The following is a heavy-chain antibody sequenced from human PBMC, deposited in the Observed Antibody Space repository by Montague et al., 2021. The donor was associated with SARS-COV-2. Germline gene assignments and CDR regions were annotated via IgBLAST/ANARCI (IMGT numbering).Heavy chain of an antibody. Sequence: PALVKPTQTLTLTCTFSGFSLSTSGMCVSWIRQPPGKALEWLARIDWDDDKYYSTSLKTRLTISKDTSKNQVVLTVTNMDPVDTATYYCARITYDILTGYLSGFDYWGQGTLVTVSS. J-gene: IGHJ4*02. CDR1: GFSLSTSGMC. D-gene: IGHD3-9*01. V-gene: IGHV2-70*11. CDR2: IDWDDDK. CDR3: ARITYDILTGYLSGFDY.